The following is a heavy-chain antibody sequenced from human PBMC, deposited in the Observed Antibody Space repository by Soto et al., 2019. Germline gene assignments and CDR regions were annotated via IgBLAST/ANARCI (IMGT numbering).Heavy chain of an antibody. CDR3: ARGPERLPFDY. J-gene: IGHJ4*02. CDR1: GFSFSSYP. Sequence: QVQLVESGGGVVQPGRSLRLSCAASGFSFSSYPMHWVRQSPGKGLEWVAVISYDGSTKYYADSVKGRFTISRDNSKNTLFLQMTRLRAEDTGVYYCARGPERLPFDYWGQGTLVTVS. CDR2: ISYDGSTK. V-gene: IGHV3-30-3*01.